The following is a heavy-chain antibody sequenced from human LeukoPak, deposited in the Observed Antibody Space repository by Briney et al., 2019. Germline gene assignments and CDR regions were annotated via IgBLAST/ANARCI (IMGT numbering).Heavy chain of an antibody. CDR1: GGTFSSYA. CDR3: ARGPQNSGSYWSLFYYFDY. Sequence: SVKVSCKASGGTFSSYAISWVRQAPGQGLEWMGGIIPIFGTANYAQKFQGRVTITADESTSTAYMKLSSLRSEDTAVYYCARGPQNSGSYWSLFYYFDYWGQGTLVTVSS. CDR2: IIPIFGTA. J-gene: IGHJ4*02. D-gene: IGHD1-26*01. V-gene: IGHV1-69*13.